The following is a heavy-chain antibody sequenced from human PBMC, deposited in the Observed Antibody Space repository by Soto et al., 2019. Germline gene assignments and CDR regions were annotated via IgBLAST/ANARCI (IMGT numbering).Heavy chain of an antibody. Sequence: SETLSLTCAVYGGSFSGYYWSWIRQPPGKGLEWIGELNPSGSTNYHPSLNSRVTISSDTSKNQLSLRLNSATAADTALYYCARGREQWLVDAFDIWGQGTMVTVSS. J-gene: IGHJ3*02. CDR1: GGSFSGYY. CDR2: LNPSGST. D-gene: IGHD6-19*01. V-gene: IGHV4-34*01. CDR3: ARGREQWLVDAFDI.